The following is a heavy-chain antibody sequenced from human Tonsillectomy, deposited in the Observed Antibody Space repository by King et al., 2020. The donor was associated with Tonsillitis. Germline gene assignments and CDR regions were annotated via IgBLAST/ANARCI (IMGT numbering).Heavy chain of an antibody. Sequence: VQLQQWGAGLLKPSETLSLTCAVYGGSFSGYYWSWIRQPPGKGLEWIGEINHSGSTNYNPSLKSRVTISVDTSKNQFSLKLSSVTAADPAVYYCARIRFVVFEGTRRSWFDPWGQGTLVTVSS. J-gene: IGHJ5*02. V-gene: IGHV4-34*01. D-gene: IGHD3-10*02. CDR2: INHSGST. CDR3: ARIRFVVFEGTRRSWFDP. CDR1: GGSFSGYY.